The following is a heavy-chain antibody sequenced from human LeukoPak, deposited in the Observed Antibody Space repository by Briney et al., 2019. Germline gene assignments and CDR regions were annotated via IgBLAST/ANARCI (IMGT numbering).Heavy chain of an antibody. V-gene: IGHV4-39*01. J-gene: IGHJ6*02. D-gene: IGHD1-1*01. CDR1: GGSIRGSYYY. CDR3: ARGTPPDYGTDV. CDR2: IYDSGST. Sequence: SETLSLTCTVSGGSIRGSYYYWGWIRQPPGKGLEWIGSIYDSGSTYYNPSLKSRVTISVDTSKNQFSLKLNSVTAADTAVYYCARGTPPDYGTDVWGQGTTVTVSS.